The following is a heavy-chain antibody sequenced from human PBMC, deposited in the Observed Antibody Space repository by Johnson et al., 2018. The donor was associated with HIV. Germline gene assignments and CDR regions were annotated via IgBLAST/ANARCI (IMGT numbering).Heavy chain of an antibody. CDR2: IYSGDTP. Sequence: VQLVESGGGLVQPGGSLRLSCAASGFTVSSNYMSWVRQAPGKGLEWVSVIYSGDTPYYADSVKDRFTISRDNSKNTLYLQMNSLRAEDTALYYCARAYSYGVFDIWGQGTMVTVSS. CDR3: ARAYSYGVFDI. D-gene: IGHD5-18*01. CDR1: GFTVSSNY. V-gene: IGHV3-66*01. J-gene: IGHJ3*02.